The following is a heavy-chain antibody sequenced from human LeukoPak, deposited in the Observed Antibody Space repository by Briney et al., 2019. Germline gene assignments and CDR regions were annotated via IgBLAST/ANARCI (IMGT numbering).Heavy chain of an antibody. CDR1: GFTFSSYV. V-gene: IGHV3-33*01. CDR2: ILNDGIQE. J-gene: IGHJ3*02. Sequence: GGSLRLSCAASGFTFSSYVMHWVRQAPGKGLEWGAVILNDGIQEKYADSVKGRFTISRDNYKNTLLLQMNSLRAEDTAVYYCARDDALGDNALDIWGQGTMVTVSS. D-gene: IGHD3-16*01. CDR3: ARDDALGDNALDI.